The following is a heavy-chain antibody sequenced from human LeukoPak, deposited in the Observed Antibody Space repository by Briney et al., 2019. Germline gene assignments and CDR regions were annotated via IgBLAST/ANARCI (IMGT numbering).Heavy chain of an antibody. CDR3: ARGKQWLVPYYFDY. Sequence: GGSLRLSCAASGFTFSSYEMNWVRQAPGKGLEWVSYISSSGSTIYYADSVKGRFTISRDNAKNSLYLQMNSLRAEDTAVYYCARGKQWLVPYYFDYWGQGTLVTVSS. CDR1: GFTFSSYE. CDR2: ISSSGSTI. J-gene: IGHJ4*02. D-gene: IGHD6-19*01. V-gene: IGHV3-48*03.